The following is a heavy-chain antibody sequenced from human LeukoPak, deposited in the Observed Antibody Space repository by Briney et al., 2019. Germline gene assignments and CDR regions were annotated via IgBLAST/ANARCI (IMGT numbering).Heavy chain of an antibody. CDR1: GFTLSSYW. CDR3: ARDPRSYDILTGYYYYYGMDV. J-gene: IGHJ6*04. V-gene: IGHV3-74*01. D-gene: IGHD3-9*01. Sequence: TGGSLRLSCAASGFTLSSYWMHRVRQAPGKGLVWVSCINSDGSTTSYADSVKGRFTISRDNAKNTLYLQMNSLRSEDTAVYYCARDPRSYDILTGYYYYYGMDVWGKGTTVTVSS. CDR2: INSDGSTT.